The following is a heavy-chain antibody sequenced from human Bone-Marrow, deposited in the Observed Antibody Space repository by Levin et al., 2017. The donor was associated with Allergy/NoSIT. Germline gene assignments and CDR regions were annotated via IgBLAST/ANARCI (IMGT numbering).Heavy chain of an antibody. V-gene: IGHV2-5*02. CDR3: AHRPLRGVKYFDS. CDR1: GFSLSTIGVG. J-gene: IGHJ4*02. D-gene: IGHD2-15*01. Sequence: SGPTLVKPTQTFTLTCTFSGFSLSTIGVGVGWIRQPPGKALECLAVIFWDDDKRYSPSLKSRLPITKDTSNNQVVLTRTNMDPVDTATYLFAHRPLRGVKYFDSWGQGTLVTVSS. CDR2: IFWDDDK.